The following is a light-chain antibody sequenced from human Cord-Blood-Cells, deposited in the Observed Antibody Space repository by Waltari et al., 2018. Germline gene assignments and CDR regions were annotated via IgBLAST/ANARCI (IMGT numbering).Light chain of an antibody. J-gene: IGKJ2*01. Sequence: EIVLTQSPGTLSLSPGERAPLPCRASQSVSSIYLAWYQQKPGQAPRLLIYGASSRATGIPDMFSGSGSGTDFTLTISRLEPEDFAVYYCQQYGSSPYTFGQGTKLEIK. CDR3: QQYGSSPYT. V-gene: IGKV3-20*01. CDR1: QSVSSIY. CDR2: GAS.